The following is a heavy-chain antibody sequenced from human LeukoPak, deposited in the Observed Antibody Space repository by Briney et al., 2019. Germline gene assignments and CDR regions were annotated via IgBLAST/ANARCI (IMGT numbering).Heavy chain of an antibody. J-gene: IGHJ5*02. CDR2: INTKTGAT. D-gene: IGHD6-13*01. V-gene: IGHV1-2*02. CDR1: GYKLTDNW. CDR3: ARLAAAAGRSWFDP. Sequence: ASVKVSCKAFGYKLTDNWIHWVRQAPGQGLEWMGWINTKTGATNIAQKFQGRVTMTRDTSISTAYMELSRLRSDDTAVYYCARLAAAAGRSWFDPWGQGTLVTVSS.